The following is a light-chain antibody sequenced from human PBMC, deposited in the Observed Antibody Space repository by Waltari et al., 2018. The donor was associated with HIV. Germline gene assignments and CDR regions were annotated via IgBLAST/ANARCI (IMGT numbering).Light chain of an antibody. CDR2: ATS. J-gene: IGKJ2*01. Sequence: DIQMTQSPSSLSASVGDTVTISCRPSQTISIYLSWYQQIPGKAPKLLIYATSTLQTGVPSRFRGGGSGTDFTLTISSLQSEDFALYYCQQSYTSPYTFGQGTKVEIE. CDR1: QTISIY. CDR3: QQSYTSPYT. V-gene: IGKV1-39*01.